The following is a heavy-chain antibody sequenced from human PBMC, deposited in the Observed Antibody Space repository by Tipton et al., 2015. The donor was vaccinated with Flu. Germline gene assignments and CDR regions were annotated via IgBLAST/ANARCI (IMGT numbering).Heavy chain of an antibody. CDR3: AGDSRSHCSGDTCPYFDY. CDR2: ISGYNGRT. V-gene: IGHV1-18*01. Sequence: QLVQSGGEVKEPGASVRVSCKASGYTFTTYGIAWVRQAPGQGLEWVGWISGYNGRTDSAPKLQGRVTMSTDTYTSTAYMELRSLRSDDTAVYYCAGDSRSHCSGDTCPYFDYWGQGTLVTVSS. D-gene: IGHD2-15*01. CDR1: GYTFTTYG. J-gene: IGHJ4*02.